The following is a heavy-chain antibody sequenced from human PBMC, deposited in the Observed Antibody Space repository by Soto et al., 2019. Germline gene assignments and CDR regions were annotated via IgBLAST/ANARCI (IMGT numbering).Heavy chain of an antibody. J-gene: IGHJ4*02. CDR2: IWYDGSNK. CDR3: ARAVGPFDY. V-gene: IGHV3-33*01. Sequence: ESGGGVVQPGRSLRLSCAASGFVFSTYGMHWVRQAPGKGLEWVAVIWYDGSNKYYADSVRGRFTISRDNSKNTLFLQLNSLRAEDTAVYYCARAVGPFDYWGQGTLVTVSS. D-gene: IGHD1-26*01. CDR1: GFVFSTYG.